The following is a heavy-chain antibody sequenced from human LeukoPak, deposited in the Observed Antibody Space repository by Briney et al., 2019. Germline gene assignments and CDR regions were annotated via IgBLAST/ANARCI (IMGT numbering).Heavy chain of an antibody. CDR2: IYYSGST. V-gene: IGHV4-59*01. CDR1: GGSISSYY. Sequence: SETLSLTCTVSGGSISSYYWSWLRQPPGKGLEWIGYIYYSGSTIYNPSVKSRVTMSVDTSKNQFSLKLNSVTAADTAVYYCATLWRLGASTGETFDIWGQGTMVTVSS. D-gene: IGHD7-27*01. CDR3: ATLWRLGASTGETFDI. J-gene: IGHJ3*02.